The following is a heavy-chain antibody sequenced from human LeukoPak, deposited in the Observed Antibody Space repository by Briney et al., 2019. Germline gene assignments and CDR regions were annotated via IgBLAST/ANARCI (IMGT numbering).Heavy chain of an antibody. V-gene: IGHV1-18*01. D-gene: IGHD6-19*01. J-gene: IGHJ5*02. CDR1: GYIFTTYG. CDR2: ISVYNDNT. Sequence: ASVKVSCKASGYIFTTYGITWVRQAPGQGLEWMGWISVYNDNTYYSQKLQGRVTMTTDTSTSTAYMELRSLRSDDTAVYYCARGGWYSQPNWFDPWGQGTLVTVSS. CDR3: ARGGWYSQPNWFDP.